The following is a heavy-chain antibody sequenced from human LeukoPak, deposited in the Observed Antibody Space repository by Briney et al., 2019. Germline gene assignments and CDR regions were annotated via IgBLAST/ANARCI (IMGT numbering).Heavy chain of an antibody. J-gene: IGHJ4*02. Sequence: GGSLRLSCAASGFTFSNYWMTWVRQAPGKGLEWVANIKHDGSEKYYVDSVKGRFTVSRDNAKNSLSLQMTGLRAEDTAVYYCARGVPTGSDYFDYWGQGTLVTVSS. CDR3: ARGVPTGSDYFDY. CDR2: IKHDGSEK. D-gene: IGHD1-1*01. CDR1: GFTFSNYW. V-gene: IGHV3-7*01.